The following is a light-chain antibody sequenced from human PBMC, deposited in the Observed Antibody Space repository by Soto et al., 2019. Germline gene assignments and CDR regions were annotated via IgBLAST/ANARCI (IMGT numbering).Light chain of an antibody. Sequence: EIVLTQSPATVSLSPGERATLSCRASQSVGSSLVWFQQKPGQAPRLLIYDASKRATGIPARFSGSGSGTDFTLTISSLEPEDVAVYYCQQRSIWPLTFGPGTKVDVK. CDR1: QSVGSS. J-gene: IGKJ3*01. V-gene: IGKV3-11*01. CDR2: DAS. CDR3: QQRSIWPLT.